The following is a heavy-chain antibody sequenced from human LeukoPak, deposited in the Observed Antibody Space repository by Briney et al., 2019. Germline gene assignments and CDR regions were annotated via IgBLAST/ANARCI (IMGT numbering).Heavy chain of an antibody. CDR1: GFTFSSYG. Sequence: GGSLRLSCAASGFTFSSYGMHWVRQAPGKGLEWVAVIWYDGSNKYYADSVKGRFTISRDNSKNTLYLQMNSLRAEDTAVYYCARDRGYSYGFFDYWGQGTLVTVSS. CDR3: ARDRGYSYGFFDY. CDR2: IWYDGSNK. V-gene: IGHV3-33*01. J-gene: IGHJ4*02. D-gene: IGHD5-18*01.